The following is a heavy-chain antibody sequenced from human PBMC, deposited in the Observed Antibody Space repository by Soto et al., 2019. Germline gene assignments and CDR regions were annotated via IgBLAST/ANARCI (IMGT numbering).Heavy chain of an antibody. CDR2: MNPNSGNT. J-gene: IGHJ3*02. CDR3: AIRMSDCSSTSCYQTREPFDI. D-gene: IGHD2-2*01. Sequence: ASVKVSCKASGYTFTSYDINWVRQATGQGLEWMGWMNPNSGNTGYAQKFQGRVTMTRNTSISTAYMELSSLRSEDTAVYYCAIRMSDCSSTSCYQTREPFDIWGQGTMVTVSS. CDR1: GYTFTSYD. V-gene: IGHV1-8*01.